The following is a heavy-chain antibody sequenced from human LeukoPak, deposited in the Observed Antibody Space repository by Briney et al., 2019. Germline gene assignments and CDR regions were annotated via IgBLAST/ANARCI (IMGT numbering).Heavy chain of an antibody. Sequence: SETLSLTCTVSGGSISSYYWSWIRQPPGKGLEWIGYIYYGGSTNYNPSLKSRVTISVDTSKNHFSLKLTSVTAADTAVYYCARGLRGVTHPFDYWGQGTLVTVS. V-gene: IGHV4-59*01. J-gene: IGHJ4*02. D-gene: IGHD2-21*02. CDR2: IYYGGST. CDR3: ARGLRGVTHPFDY. CDR1: GGSISSYY.